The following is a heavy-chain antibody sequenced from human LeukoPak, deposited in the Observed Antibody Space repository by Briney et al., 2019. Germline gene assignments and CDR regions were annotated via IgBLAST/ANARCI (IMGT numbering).Heavy chain of an antibody. D-gene: IGHD4-17*01. J-gene: IGHJ3*02. CDR3: GRDPNGDYIGTFDM. Sequence: GGSLRLPCAASGFTVSSNYMSWVRQAPGKGLEWVSSISGSGGSTQYADSVQGRFAISRDNSKNTLYLQMNSLRVEDTAVYFCGRDPNGDYIGTFDMWGRGTMVSVSS. CDR1: GFTVSSNY. V-gene: IGHV3-53*01. CDR2: SGSGGST.